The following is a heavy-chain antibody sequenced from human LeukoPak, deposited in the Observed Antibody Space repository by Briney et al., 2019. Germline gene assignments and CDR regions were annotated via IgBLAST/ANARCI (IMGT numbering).Heavy chain of an antibody. CDR1: GYSFTGYY. Sequence: ASMKVSCKASGYSFTGYYVHWVRQAPGQGLEWTGCINPNSGGTDYAQKFQGRVTMTRDTSISTAYMELSRLTSDDTAVYYCAGLSGYDPYYFDYWGQGTLVAVSS. V-gene: IGHV1-2*02. CDR3: AGLSGYDPYYFDY. D-gene: IGHD5-12*01. J-gene: IGHJ4*02. CDR2: INPNSGGT.